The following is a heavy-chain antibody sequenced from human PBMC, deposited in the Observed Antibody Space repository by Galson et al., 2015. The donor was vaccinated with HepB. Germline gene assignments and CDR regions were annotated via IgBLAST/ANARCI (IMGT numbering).Heavy chain of an antibody. CDR1: GFTFSSYA. Sequence: SLRLSCAASGFTFSSYAMSWVRQAPGKGLEWVSAISGSGGSTYYADSVKGRFTISRDNSKNTLYLQMNSLRAEDTAVYYCAKDSRENYDFWSGYYSHDAFDIWGQGTMVTVSS. CDR2: ISGSGGST. CDR3: AKDSRENYDFWSGYYSHDAFDI. J-gene: IGHJ3*02. D-gene: IGHD3-3*01. V-gene: IGHV3-23*01.